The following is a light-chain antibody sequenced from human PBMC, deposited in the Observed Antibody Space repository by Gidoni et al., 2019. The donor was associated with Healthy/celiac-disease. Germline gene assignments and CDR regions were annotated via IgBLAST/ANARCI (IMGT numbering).Light chain of an antibody. CDR3: GTWDSSLSAYV. CDR1: SSNIGNNY. J-gene: IGLJ1*01. V-gene: IGLV1-51*01. Sequence: QKVTISCSGSSSNIGNNYVSWYQQLPGTAPKLLIYDNNKRPSGIPDRFSGSKSGTSATLGITGLQTGDEADYYCGTWDSSLSAYVFGTGTKVTVL. CDR2: DNN.